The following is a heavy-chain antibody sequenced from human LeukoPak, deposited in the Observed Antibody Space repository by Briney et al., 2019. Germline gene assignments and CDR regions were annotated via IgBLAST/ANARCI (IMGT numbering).Heavy chain of an antibody. D-gene: IGHD6-19*01. CDR2: INHSGST. Sequence: SETLSLTCAVYGGSFSGYYWSWIRQPPGKGPDWIGEINHSGSTNYNPSLKSRVTISVDTSKNQFSLKLSSVTAADTAVYYCARGWRIAVAGTSWFDPWGQGTLVTVSS. CDR1: GGSFSGYY. V-gene: IGHV4-34*01. J-gene: IGHJ5*02. CDR3: ARGWRIAVAGTSWFDP.